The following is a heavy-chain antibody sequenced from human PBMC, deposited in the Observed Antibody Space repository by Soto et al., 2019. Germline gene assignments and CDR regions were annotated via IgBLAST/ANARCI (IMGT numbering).Heavy chain of an antibody. J-gene: IGHJ6*02. V-gene: IGHV1-69*01. D-gene: IGHD2-8*02. CDR3: AREAPYCTSAACPKFYDMDV. CDR1: GGTFGSYA. Sequence: QVQLVQSGAEVKKPGSSVKVSCKASGGTFGSYAITWVRRAPGQGLEWLGGIIPILNSPAYAQKFKAIVVITADEITNTAYMELNSLRFDDTAVYYCAREAPYCTSAACPKFYDMDVWGQGTTVTV. CDR2: IIPILNSP.